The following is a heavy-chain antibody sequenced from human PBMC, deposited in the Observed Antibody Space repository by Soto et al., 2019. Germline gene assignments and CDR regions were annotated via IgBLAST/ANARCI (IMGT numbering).Heavy chain of an antibody. CDR2: SYYNGDT. CDR3: AREGGVLRLSNWFDS. V-gene: IGHV4-61*08. Sequence: XAILSLTGTVSGASVTSTGFYWSWVRQPPGKGLEWIGYSYYNGDTMYNPSLKSRVTISVDTSKNQFSLKLSSVTAADTAVYYCAREGGVLRLSNWFDSWGQGIQVTVSS. CDR1: GASVTSTGFY. J-gene: IGHJ5*01. D-gene: IGHD3-3*01.